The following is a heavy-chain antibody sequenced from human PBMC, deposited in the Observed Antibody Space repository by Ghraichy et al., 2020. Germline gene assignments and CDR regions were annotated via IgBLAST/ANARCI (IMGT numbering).Heavy chain of an antibody. V-gene: IGHV4-59*01. CDR3: ATADSEVDY. J-gene: IGHJ4*02. CDR1: GGSISSYY. Sequence: ETLSLTCTVSGGSISSYYWSWIRQPPGKGLEWIGYIYYSGSTNYNPSLKSRVTISVDTSKNQFSLKLSSVTAADTAVYYCATADSEVDYWGQGTLVTVSS. D-gene: IGHD1-14*01. CDR2: IYYSGST.